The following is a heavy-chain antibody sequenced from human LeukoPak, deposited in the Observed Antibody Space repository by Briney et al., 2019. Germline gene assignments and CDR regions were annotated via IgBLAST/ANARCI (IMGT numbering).Heavy chain of an antibody. J-gene: IGHJ4*02. V-gene: IGHV4-39*01. Sequence: SETLSLTCTVSGGSISRSSYYWGWIRQPPGKGLEWIGSIYYSGSSYYTPSLKSRLTISVDTSKDQFSLKLTSVTAADTAVYYCAASGYSTRWYYYDFWGQGTLVTVSS. CDR3: AASGYSTRWYYYDF. CDR2: IYYSGSS. D-gene: IGHD2-8*01. CDR1: GGSISRSSYY.